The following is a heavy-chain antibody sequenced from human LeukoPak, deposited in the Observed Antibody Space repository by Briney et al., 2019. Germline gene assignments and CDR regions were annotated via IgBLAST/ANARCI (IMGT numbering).Heavy chain of an antibody. CDR1: GYTFTSYY. D-gene: IGHD2-2*01. CDR2: INPSGGST. Sequence: ASVKVSCKASGYTFTSYYMHWVRQAPGQGLEWMGIINPSGGSTSYAQKFQGRVTMTRDTSTSTAYMELSSLRSEDTAVYYCASPTGYCSSTSCYPRDYYYGMDVWGQGTTVTVSS. V-gene: IGHV1-46*01. CDR3: ASPTGYCSSTSCYPRDYYYGMDV. J-gene: IGHJ6*02.